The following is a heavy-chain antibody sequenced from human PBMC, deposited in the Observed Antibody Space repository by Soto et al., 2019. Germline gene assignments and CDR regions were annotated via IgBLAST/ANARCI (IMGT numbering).Heavy chain of an antibody. CDR3: AKVFSPEGGNYFDY. CDR1: GFTFSNYA. J-gene: IGHJ4*02. V-gene: IGHV3-23*01. CDR2: ISNSFSDGNT. Sequence: EVQLLESGGGLVQPGGSLRLSCAASGFTFSNYAMNWVRQAPGKGLEWVSAISNSFSDGNTHYTDSVKGRFTISRDNDKNTVFLEMNSLRAEDTAVYYCAKVFSPEGGNYFDYWGQGTLVTVSS.